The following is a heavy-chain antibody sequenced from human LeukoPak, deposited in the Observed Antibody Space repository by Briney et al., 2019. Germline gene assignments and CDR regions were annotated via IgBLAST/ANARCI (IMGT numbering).Heavy chain of an antibody. D-gene: IGHD2-2*01. CDR3: ARAVYCSSTSCYSAFDV. Sequence: PGGSLRLSCAASGFTFSSYTMSWVRQAPGKGLEWVSSINSRNNYIYYADSVKGRFTISRDNAKNSLYLQMNSLRAEDTAVYYCARAVYCSSTSCYSAFDVWGQGIMVTVSS. CDR1: GFTFSSYT. CDR2: INSRNNYI. J-gene: IGHJ3*01. V-gene: IGHV3-21*01.